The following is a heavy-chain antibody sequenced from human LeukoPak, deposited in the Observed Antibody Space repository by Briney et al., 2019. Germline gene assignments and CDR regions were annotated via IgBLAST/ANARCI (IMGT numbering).Heavy chain of an antibody. Sequence: SLRLSCAASGFTFDEYAMHWVRQVPGKGLEWVSGISWNSGRRDYADSVKGRFTISRDNAKNSLYLQMNSLRAEDTALYYCVKDSLGATHSGNWFDPWGQGTLVTVSS. CDR1: GFTFDEYA. D-gene: IGHD1-26*01. CDR3: VKDSLGATHSGNWFDP. CDR2: ISWNSGRR. J-gene: IGHJ5*02. V-gene: IGHV3-9*01.